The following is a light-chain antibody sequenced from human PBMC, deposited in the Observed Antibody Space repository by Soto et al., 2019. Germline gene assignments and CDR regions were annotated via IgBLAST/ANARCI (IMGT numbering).Light chain of an antibody. CDR2: EGS. Sequence: QSVLTQPASVTGSPGQSITISCTATTSAVGSYNLVSWYQQHPGKAPKLMIYEGSKRPSGVSNRFSGSKSGNTASLTISGLQAEDEADYYCCSYAGSSTRVVFGGGTKLTVL. CDR1: TSAVGSYNL. CDR3: CSYAGSSTRVV. V-gene: IGLV2-23*01. J-gene: IGLJ2*01.